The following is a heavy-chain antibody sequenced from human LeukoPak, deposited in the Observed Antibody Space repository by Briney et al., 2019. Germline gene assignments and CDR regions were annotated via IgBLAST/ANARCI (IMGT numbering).Heavy chain of an antibody. CDR3: AKELTSGSTSY. V-gene: IGHV3-30*18. J-gene: IGHJ4*02. D-gene: IGHD2-2*01. CDR1: GFTFSSYG. Sequence: PGRSLRLSCAASGFTFSSYGMHWVRQAPGKGLEWVAVISYEGSNKYYADSVKGRFTISRDNSKNTLYLQMNSLRAEDTAVYCCAKELTSGSTSYWGQGTLVTVSS. CDR2: ISYEGSNK.